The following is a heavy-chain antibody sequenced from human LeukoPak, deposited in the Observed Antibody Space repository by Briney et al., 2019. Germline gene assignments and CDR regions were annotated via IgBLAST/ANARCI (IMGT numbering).Heavy chain of an antibody. CDR2: INSDGSST. Sequence: GGSLRLSCAASGFTFSSYWMHWVRQAPGKGLVWVSRINSDGSSTSCADSVKGRFTISRDNAKNTLYLQMNSLRAEDTAVYYCASNYGSGSYYKYYYYGMDVWGKGTTVTVSS. CDR1: GFTFSSYW. J-gene: IGHJ6*04. D-gene: IGHD3-10*01. V-gene: IGHV3-74*01. CDR3: ASNYGSGSYYKYYYYGMDV.